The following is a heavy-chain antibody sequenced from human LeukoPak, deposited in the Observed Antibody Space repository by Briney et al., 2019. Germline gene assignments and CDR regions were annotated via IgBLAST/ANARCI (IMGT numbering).Heavy chain of an antibody. D-gene: IGHD3-22*01. CDR1: GYTFTSNY. Sequence: GASVKVSCKASGYTFTSNYIHWVRQAPGQRLEWMGWINAGNGNTKYSQKFQGRVTITRDTSASTAYMELSSLRSEDTAVYYCARDYYDSSGYSYFDYWAQGTLVTVSS. CDR3: ARDYYDSSGYSYFDY. J-gene: IGHJ4*02. CDR2: INAGNGNT. V-gene: IGHV1-3*01.